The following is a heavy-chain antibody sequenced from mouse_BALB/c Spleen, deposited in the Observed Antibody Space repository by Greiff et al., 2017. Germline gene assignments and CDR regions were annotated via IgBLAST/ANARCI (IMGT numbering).Heavy chain of an antibody. J-gene: IGHJ4*01. Sequence: QVQLQQPGAELVMPGASVKMSCKASGYTFTDYWMHWVKQRPGQGLEWIGAIDTSDSYTSYNQKFKGKATLTVDESSSTAYMQLSSLTSVDSAVYYLARRGGYYAMDYWGQGTSVTVSS. CDR2: IDTSDSYT. CDR1: GYTFTDYW. CDR3: ARRGGYYAMDY. V-gene: IGHV1-69*01.